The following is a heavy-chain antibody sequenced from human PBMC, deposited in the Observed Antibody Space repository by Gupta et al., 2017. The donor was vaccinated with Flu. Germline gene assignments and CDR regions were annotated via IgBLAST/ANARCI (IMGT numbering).Heavy chain of an antibody. CDR3: ARHLGISVAGYLEV. CDR2: ISSSGST. V-gene: IGHV4-39*01. D-gene: IGHD6-19*01. J-gene: IGHJ1*01. CDR1: GGSNSMSHYY. Sequence: QLPLQESGPGLVKPSGTLSLTCSVSGGSNSMSHYYWGWIRQPPGKGLEWIGSISSSGSTYYNPSLKSRLTISVDTSKNRFSVNLTSVTAADTACYYCARHLGISVAGYLEVWGQGTLVTVSS.